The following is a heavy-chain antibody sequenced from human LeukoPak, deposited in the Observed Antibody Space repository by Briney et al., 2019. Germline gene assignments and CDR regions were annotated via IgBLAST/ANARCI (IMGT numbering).Heavy chain of an antibody. CDR1: GFSFSNYA. V-gene: IGHV3-30-3*01. CDR3: AGGKYSSTLGTFDY. J-gene: IGHJ4*02. Sequence: GSLRLSCAASGFSFSNYAMHWVRQAPGKGLEWVAVISYDGSNKYSADSGKGQFTISRDNAKNSLYLQMNSLRAEDTALYYCAGGKYSSTLGTFDYWGQGTLVTVSS. D-gene: IGHD6-13*01. CDR2: ISYDGSNK.